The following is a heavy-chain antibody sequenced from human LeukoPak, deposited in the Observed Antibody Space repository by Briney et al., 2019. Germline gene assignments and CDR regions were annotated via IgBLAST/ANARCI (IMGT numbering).Heavy chain of an antibody. CDR2: IYYSGST. D-gene: IGHD2-15*01. V-gene: IGHV4-59*08. Sequence: SETLSLTCTVSGGSISSYYWSWIRQPPGKGLEWIGYIYYSGSTNYNPSLKSRVTISVDTSKNQYSLKLSSVTAADTAVYYCARRSGWYFDLWGRGTLVTVSS. CDR3: ARRSGWYFDL. J-gene: IGHJ2*01. CDR1: GGSISSYY.